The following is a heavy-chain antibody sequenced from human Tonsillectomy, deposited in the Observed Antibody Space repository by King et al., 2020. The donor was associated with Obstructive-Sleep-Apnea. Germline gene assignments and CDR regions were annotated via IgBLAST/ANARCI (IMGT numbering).Heavy chain of an antibody. CDR3: TRETLAYCGGDCYSDDAFDI. CDR1: GFTFGDYA. D-gene: IGHD2-21*02. Sequence: VQLVESGGGLVQPGRSLRLSCTASGFTFGDYAMSWFRQAPGKGLEWVGFIRSKAYGGTTEYAASVKGRFTISRDDSKSIAYLQMNSLKTEDTAVYYCTRETLAYCGGDCYSDDAFDIWGQGTMDTVSS. V-gene: IGHV3-49*03. J-gene: IGHJ3*02. CDR2: IRSKAYGGTT.